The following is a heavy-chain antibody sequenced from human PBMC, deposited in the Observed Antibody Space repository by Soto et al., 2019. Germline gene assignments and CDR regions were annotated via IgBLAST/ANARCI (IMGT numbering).Heavy chain of an antibody. CDR1: GFTFSSYA. J-gene: IGHJ4*02. V-gene: IGHV3-23*01. CDR2: ISGSGDST. Sequence: PGGSLRLSCAASGFTFSSYAMSWARQAPGKGLEWVSPISGSGDSTCYADSVKGRFTISRDNAQNTLYLQTNSLRAEDTALYYCARVGTGAYYFDYWGLGTLVTVSS. D-gene: IGHD7-27*01. CDR3: ARVGTGAYYFDY.